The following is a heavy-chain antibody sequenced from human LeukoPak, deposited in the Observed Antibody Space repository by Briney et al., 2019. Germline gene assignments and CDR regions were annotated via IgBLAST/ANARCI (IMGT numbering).Heavy chain of an antibody. CDR1: GFTFSIYG. V-gene: IGHV3-30*03. CDR3: VLPVMILNGYFHH. J-gene: IGHJ1*01. Sequence: GRSLRLSCAVSGFTFSIYGMHWVRQAPGKGLEWVAVISYGANNKYYADSVKGRFTISRDNSNNTLYLQMDSLRAEDTAVYYCVLPVMILNGYFHHWARAPWSPSPQ. D-gene: IGHD3-3*01. CDR2: ISYGANNK.